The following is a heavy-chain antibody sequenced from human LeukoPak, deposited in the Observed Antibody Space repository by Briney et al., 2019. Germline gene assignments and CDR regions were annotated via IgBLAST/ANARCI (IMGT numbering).Heavy chain of an antibody. CDR1: GFTFSSYW. CDR3: ARDGYSSSWYRFAFDI. D-gene: IGHD6-13*01. Sequence: GSLRLSCAASGFTFSSYWMSWVRQAPGKGLEWVANIKQDGSEKYYVDSVKGRFTISRDNAKNSLYLQMSGLRAEDTAVYYCARDGYSSSWYRFAFDIWGQGTMVTVSS. J-gene: IGHJ3*02. V-gene: IGHV3-7*01. CDR2: IKQDGSEK.